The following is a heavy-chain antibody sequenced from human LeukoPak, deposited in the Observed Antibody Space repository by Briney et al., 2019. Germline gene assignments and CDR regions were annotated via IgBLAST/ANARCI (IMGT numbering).Heavy chain of an antibody. V-gene: IGHV1-46*01. CDR3: ARDIGSGYYSYYYYYTDV. Sequence: ASVKVSCKASGYTFTSYYMHWVRQAPGQGLEWMGIINPSGGSTSYAQKFQGRVTMTRDMSTSTVYMELSSLRSEDTAVYYCARDIGSGYYSYYYYYTDVWGKGTTVTVSS. CDR1: GYTFTSYY. D-gene: IGHD3-3*01. J-gene: IGHJ6*03. CDR2: INPSGGST.